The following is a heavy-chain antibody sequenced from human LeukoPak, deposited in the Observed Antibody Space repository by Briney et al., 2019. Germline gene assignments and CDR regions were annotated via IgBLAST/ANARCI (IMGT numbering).Heavy chain of an antibody. CDR1: GGSINSYY. CDR3: ARVRDRSGYFYDFDY. Sequence: SETLSLTCTVSGGSINSYYWSWIRQPPGKGLEWIGYIHYSGSTNYNPSLKSRDTISVDTSKNQFSLKLSSVTAVDTAVYYCARVRDRSGYFYDFDYWDQGTLVTVSS. J-gene: IGHJ4*02. D-gene: IGHD3-22*01. V-gene: IGHV4-59*01. CDR2: IHYSGST.